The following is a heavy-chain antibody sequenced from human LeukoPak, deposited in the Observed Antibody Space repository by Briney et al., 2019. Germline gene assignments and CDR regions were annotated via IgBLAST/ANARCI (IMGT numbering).Heavy chain of an antibody. D-gene: IGHD3-3*01. V-gene: IGHV3-23*01. Sequence: GGSLRLSCAASGFTFSSYAMSWVRQAPGKGLEWVSAISGSGGSTYYADSVKGRFTISRDNSKNTLYLQMNSLRAEDTAVYYCAKVYDFWSGYWNLKNYYFDYWGQGTLVTVSS. CDR3: AKVYDFWSGYWNLKNYYFDY. CDR1: GFTFSSYA. CDR2: ISGSGGST. J-gene: IGHJ4*02.